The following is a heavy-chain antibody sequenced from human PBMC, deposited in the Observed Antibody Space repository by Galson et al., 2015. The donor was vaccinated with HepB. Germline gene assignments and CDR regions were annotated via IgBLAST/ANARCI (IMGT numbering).Heavy chain of an antibody. V-gene: IGHV5-10-1*01. Sequence: QSGAEVKKPGESLRISCKGSGYSFTSYWISWVRQMPGKGLEWMGRIDPSDSYTNYSPSFQGHVTISADKSISTAYLQWSSLKASDTAMYYCARPSTNYYDSSGSFDYWGQGTLVTVSS. J-gene: IGHJ4*02. CDR2: IDPSDSYT. D-gene: IGHD3-22*01. CDR3: ARPSTNYYDSSGSFDY. CDR1: GYSFTSYW.